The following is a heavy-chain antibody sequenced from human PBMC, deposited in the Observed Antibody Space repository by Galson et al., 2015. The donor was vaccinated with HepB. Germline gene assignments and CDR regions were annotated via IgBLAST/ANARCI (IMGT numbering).Heavy chain of an antibody. CDR1: GFTFSSYI. CDR2: ISSSSTYI. D-gene: IGHD2-2*01. J-gene: IGHJ1*01. V-gene: IGHV3-21*01. Sequence: SLRLSCAASGFTFSSYIMNWVRQAPGKGLEWVSSISSSSTYIYYADSVKGRFTISRDNAKNSLFLQMNSLRAEDTAVYYCARDGSIGSTSYGMDVWGQGTLVTVSS. CDR3: ARDGSIGSTSYGMDV.